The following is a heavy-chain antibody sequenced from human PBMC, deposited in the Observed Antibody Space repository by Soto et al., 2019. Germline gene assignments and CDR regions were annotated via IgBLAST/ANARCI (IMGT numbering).Heavy chain of an antibody. CDR2: ITTSGSTI. V-gene: IGHV3-48*03. CDR3: AIHCFYSRGGPLFHP. D-gene: IGHD6-19*01. Sequence: PGGSLRLSCAASGFTFSNYEMNWVRQAPGKGLEWVSYITTSGSTIYYADSVRGRFAISRDNSKNSLYLQMNSLRVEDTAVYYCAIHCFYSRGGPLFHPCGQGTLVTVSS. CDR1: GFTFSNYE. J-gene: IGHJ5*02.